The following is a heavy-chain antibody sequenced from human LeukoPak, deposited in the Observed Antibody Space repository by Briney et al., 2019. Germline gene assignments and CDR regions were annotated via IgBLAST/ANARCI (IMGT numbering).Heavy chain of an antibody. Sequence: SETLSLTCTVSGGSISSYYWSWIRQPPGKGLEWIGYIYYSGSTNYNPSLKSRVTISVDTSKNQFSLKLSSVTAADTAVYYCAREMIVGPTFDIWGQWTMVTVSS. CDR1: GGSISSYY. D-gene: IGHD1-26*01. CDR3: AREMIVGPTFDI. J-gene: IGHJ3*02. CDR2: IYYSGST. V-gene: IGHV4-59*01.